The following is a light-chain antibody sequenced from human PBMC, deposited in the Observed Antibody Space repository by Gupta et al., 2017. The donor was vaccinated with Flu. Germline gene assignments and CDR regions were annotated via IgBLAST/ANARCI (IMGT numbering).Light chain of an antibody. J-gene: IGKJ5*01. V-gene: IGKV4-1*01. CDR1: QSVLYSSTNKNY. CDR3: QQYYSLPIT. Sequence: DIVMTQSPDSLAVSLGERATINCKSSQSVLYSSTNKNYLAWYQQKPGQPPKLLIYWASTRESGVPDRISASGSGTDFTLTISSLQAEDVALYYCQQYYSLPITFGQGTRLELK. CDR2: WAS.